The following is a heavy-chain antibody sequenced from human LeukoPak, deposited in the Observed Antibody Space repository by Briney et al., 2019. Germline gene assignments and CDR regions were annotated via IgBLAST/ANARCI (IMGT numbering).Heavy chain of an antibody. V-gene: IGHV3-48*01. Sequence: PGGSLRLSCAASGFTFSTYGMNWVRQAPGKGLEWVSYISGSLNTIYYADSVKGRFTISRDNSKNTLYLQMNSLRAEDTAVYYCAKAGGSRSAYFDYWGQGTLVTVSS. CDR3: AKAGGSRSAYFDY. CDR2: ISGSLNTI. CDR1: GFTFSTYG. D-gene: IGHD1-26*01. J-gene: IGHJ4*02.